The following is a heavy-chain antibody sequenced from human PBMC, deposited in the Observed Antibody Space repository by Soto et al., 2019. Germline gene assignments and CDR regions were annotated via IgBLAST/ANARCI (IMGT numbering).Heavy chain of an antibody. CDR3: ARQGVTRLSFEF. J-gene: IGHJ4*02. CDR2: IQNSGST. Sequence: SETLSLTCTVSGGSISSSAYYGGWIRQSPGRGLEWIGIIQNSGSTYYTSSLKSRVTISVDTSNNHFSLRLSSMTAADTAVYFCARQGVTRLSFEFWGQRSLVRVSS. V-gene: IGHV4-39*01. D-gene: IGHD2-2*01. CDR1: GGSISSSAYY.